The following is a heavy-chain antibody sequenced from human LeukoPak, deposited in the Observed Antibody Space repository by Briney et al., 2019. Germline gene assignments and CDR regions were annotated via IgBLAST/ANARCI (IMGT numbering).Heavy chain of an antibody. D-gene: IGHD3-3*01. CDR2: IKQDGSEK. CDR1: GFTFSNYW. Sequence: PGGSLRLSCAASGFTFSNYWMSWVRQAPGKGLEWVANIKQDGSEKYYVDSVKGRFTISRDNAKNSLYLQMNSLRAEDTAVYYCARVQQYDLLGMDVWGQGTTLTVSS. CDR3: ARVQQYDLLGMDV. J-gene: IGHJ6*02. V-gene: IGHV3-7*01.